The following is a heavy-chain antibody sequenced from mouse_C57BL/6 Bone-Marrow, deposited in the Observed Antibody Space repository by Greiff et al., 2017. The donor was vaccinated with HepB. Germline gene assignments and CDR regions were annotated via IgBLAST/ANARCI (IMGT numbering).Heavy chain of an antibody. CDR2: ISDGGSYT. D-gene: IGHD2-4*01. CDR1: GFTFSSYA. V-gene: IGHV5-4*01. Sequence: EVQVVQSGAGLVKPGASVKLSCAASGFTFSSYAMSWVRQTPEKRLEWVATISDGGSYTYYTDNVKGRITISRDNANNNLYLQMSQLKSEDTAMYYCARAVSYYDYDEFDYWGQGTLLTVSA. CDR3: ARAVSYYDYDEFDY. J-gene: IGHJ3*01.